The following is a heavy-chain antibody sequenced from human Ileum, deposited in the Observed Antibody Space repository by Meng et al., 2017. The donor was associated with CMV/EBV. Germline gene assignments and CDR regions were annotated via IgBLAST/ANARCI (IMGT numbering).Heavy chain of an antibody. D-gene: IGHD6-25*01. Sequence: GGSLRLSCATSGFTFDDYAMHWVRQVPGKGLEWVSGISWNGAVIGYADSVQGRSTISRDNAKNTLYLQMKSLRTEDTAVYHCAKDGRSGYSLTCFDPWGQGTLVTVSS. J-gene: IGHJ5*02. CDR2: ISWNGAVI. CDR3: AKDGRSGYSLTCFDP. CDR1: GFTFDDYA. V-gene: IGHV3-9*01.